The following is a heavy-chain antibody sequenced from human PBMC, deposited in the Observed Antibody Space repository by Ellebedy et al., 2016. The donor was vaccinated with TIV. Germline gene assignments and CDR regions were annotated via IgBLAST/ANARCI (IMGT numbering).Heavy chain of an antibody. CDR3: ARAFYGDNRKQFDY. V-gene: IGHV3-30*03. Sequence: PGGSLRLSCAASGFTFSSYGMHWVRQAPGKGLEWVAVISFDGSYKYNPDSVKGRFTISRDNSKNSLYLQMNSLRAEDTAVYYCARAFYGDNRKQFDYWGQGTMVTVPS. CDR2: ISFDGSYK. J-gene: IGHJ4*02. D-gene: IGHD4-17*01. CDR1: GFTFSSYG.